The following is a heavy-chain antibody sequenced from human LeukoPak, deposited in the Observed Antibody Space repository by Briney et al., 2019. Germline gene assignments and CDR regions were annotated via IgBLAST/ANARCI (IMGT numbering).Heavy chain of an antibody. V-gene: IGHV4-61*05. CDR1: GGSISSSSYY. J-gene: IGHJ3*02. D-gene: IGHD5-18*01. CDR3: ARGYSYGPGRGGVGAYAFDI. CDR2: IYYSGST. Sequence: TSSETLSLTCTVSGGSISSSSYYWSWIRQPPGKGLEWIGYIYYSGSTNYNPSLKSRVTISVDTSKNQFSLKLSSVTAADTAVYYCARGYSYGPGRGGVGAYAFDIWGQGTMVTVSS.